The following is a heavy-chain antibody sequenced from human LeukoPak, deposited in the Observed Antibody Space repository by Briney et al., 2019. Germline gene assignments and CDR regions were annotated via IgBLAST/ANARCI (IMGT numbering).Heavy chain of an antibody. V-gene: IGHV3-48*03. CDR2: ISSSGSTI. CDR3: ASPRGVSADY. Sequence: GGSLRLSCAASGFTFRSFEMNWVRQAPGKGLEWLSYISSSGSTIFYADSVKGRFTISRDNAKNSMYLQMSSLRAEDTAVYYCASPRGVSADYWGQGNLVTVSS. D-gene: IGHD6-13*01. CDR1: GFTFRSFE. J-gene: IGHJ4*02.